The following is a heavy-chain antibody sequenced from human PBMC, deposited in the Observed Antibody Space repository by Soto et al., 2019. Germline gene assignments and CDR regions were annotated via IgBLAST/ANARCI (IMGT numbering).Heavy chain of an antibody. J-gene: IGHJ6*02. CDR3: ARDGGVASVYGMDV. D-gene: IGHD5-12*01. CDR1: GCIFTSYY. V-gene: IGHV1-2*02. Sequence: ASVKVSCKASGCIFTSYYIHWVRQAPGQGLEWLGWINPNSGGTNYAQKFRGRVTLSRDTSISTSYLELGRLTTDDTAVYYCARDGGVASVYGMDVWGQGTTVTVSS. CDR2: INPNSGGT.